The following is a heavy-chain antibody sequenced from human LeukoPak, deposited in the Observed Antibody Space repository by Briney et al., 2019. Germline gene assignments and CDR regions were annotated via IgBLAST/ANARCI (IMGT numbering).Heavy chain of an antibody. Sequence: PGGSLRLLYAPSGFPVSSHYMSSVRQAPGGGLEWVSVITSGGRTYYATSVRVRFTISRNNPRNTLYLQMNSLRAKDTAVYYCARDGGYGDYAPQYWGQGTLVTVSS. D-gene: IGHD4-17*01. CDR2: ITSGGRT. CDR1: GFPVSSHY. J-gene: IGHJ4*02. CDR3: ARDGGYGDYAPQY. V-gene: IGHV3-53*01.